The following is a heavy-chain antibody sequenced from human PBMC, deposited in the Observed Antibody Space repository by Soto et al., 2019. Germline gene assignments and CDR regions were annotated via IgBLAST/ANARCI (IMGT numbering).Heavy chain of an antibody. CDR1: GGSISSGDYY. CDR3: AREGDYYGSHYFDY. CDR2: IYYSGST. D-gene: IGHD3-10*01. Sequence: QVQLQESGPGLVKPSQTLSLTCTVSGGSISSGDYYWSWIRQPPGKGLEWIGYIYYSGSTYYNPSLKSRVTXXVXTCXNQFSLKLSSVTAADTAVYYCAREGDYYGSHYFDYWGQGTLVTVSS. V-gene: IGHV4-30-4*01. J-gene: IGHJ4*02.